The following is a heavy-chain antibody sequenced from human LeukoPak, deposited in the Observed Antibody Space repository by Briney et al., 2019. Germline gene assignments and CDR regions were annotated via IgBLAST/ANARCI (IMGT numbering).Heavy chain of an antibody. CDR2: INPNSGDT. Sequence: ASVKVSCKASGYTFTSYGISWVRQAPGQGLEWMGWINPNSGDTNYAQKFQGRVTMTRDTSISTAYMELSRLRSDDTAVYYCARDRYGGFDYWGQGTLVTVSS. D-gene: IGHD1-14*01. V-gene: IGHV1-2*02. J-gene: IGHJ4*02. CDR1: GYTFTSYG. CDR3: ARDRYGGFDY.